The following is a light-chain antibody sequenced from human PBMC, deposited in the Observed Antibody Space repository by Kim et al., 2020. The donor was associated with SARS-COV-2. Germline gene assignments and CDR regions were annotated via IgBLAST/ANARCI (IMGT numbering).Light chain of an antibody. CDR2: GKN. CDR3: NSRDSSGNHLRVV. J-gene: IGLJ2*01. CDR1: SLRSDY. V-gene: IGLV3-19*01. Sequence: SSELTQNPAVSVDLEQTVRITCQGDSLRSDYASWYQQKPGQAPVLVIYGKNNRPSVIPDRFSGSSSGNTASLTITGAQAEDEADYYCNSRDSSGNHLRVVFGGGTQPTVL.